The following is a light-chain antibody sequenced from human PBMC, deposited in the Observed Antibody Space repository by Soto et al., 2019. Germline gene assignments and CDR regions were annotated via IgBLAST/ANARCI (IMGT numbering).Light chain of an antibody. V-gene: IGKV1-39*01. CDR1: LRISTY. J-gene: IGKJ4*01. CDR3: QQSHSTPLT. Sequence: DIQVLQSPSSLSASVGDRVTITCRASLRISTYLNWYQHKPGKAPKLLIYGASSLQSGVPSRFSGSGSGTDFTLTISSLHPEDSATYYCQQSHSTPLTFGGGTNLEI. CDR2: GAS.